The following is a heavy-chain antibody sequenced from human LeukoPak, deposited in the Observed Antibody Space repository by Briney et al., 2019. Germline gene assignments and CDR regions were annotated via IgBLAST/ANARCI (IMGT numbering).Heavy chain of an antibody. D-gene: IGHD3-16*01. CDR3: ARVEGGGFDY. CDR2: ISSSSNYI. CDR1: GFTFSSFS. J-gene: IGHJ4*02. Sequence: PGGSLRLSCAASGFTFSSFSINWVRQAPGKGLEWVSSISSSSNYIYYADSVKGRFTISRDNAKNSLYLQMNSLRVEDTAVYYCARVEGGGFDYWGQGTLVTVSS. V-gene: IGHV3-21*06.